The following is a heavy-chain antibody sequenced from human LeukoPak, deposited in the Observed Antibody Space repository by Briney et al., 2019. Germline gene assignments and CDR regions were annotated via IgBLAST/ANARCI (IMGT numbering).Heavy chain of an antibody. J-gene: IGHJ6*03. CDR1: GFTFSSYG. Sequence: GGSLRLSCAASGFTFSSYGMSWVRQAPGKGLEWVSVIYSGGSTYYADSVKGRFTISRDNSKNTLYPQMNSLRAEDTAVYYCARESVASYYYYYMDIWGKGTTVTVSS. CDR2: IYSGGST. D-gene: IGHD4-23*01. CDR3: ARESVASYYYYYMDI. V-gene: IGHV3-53*01.